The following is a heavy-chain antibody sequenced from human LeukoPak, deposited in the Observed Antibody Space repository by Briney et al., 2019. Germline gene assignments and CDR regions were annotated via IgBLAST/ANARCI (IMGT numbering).Heavy chain of an antibody. CDR3: ARETPDSSSWTVFDY. V-gene: IGHV3-23*01. D-gene: IGHD6-13*01. J-gene: IGHJ4*02. Sequence: GGSLRLSCAASGFTFSYYVMSWVRQAPGKGLEWVSAISGSGGSTYYADSVKGRFTISRDSSKNSLYLQMNSLRVEDTAVYYCARETPDSSSWTVFDYWGQGTLVTVSP. CDR1: GFTFSYYV. CDR2: ISGSGGST.